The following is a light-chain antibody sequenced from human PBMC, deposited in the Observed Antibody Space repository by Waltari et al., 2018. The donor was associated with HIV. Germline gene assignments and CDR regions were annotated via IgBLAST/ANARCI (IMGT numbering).Light chain of an antibody. CDR1: SSDVGGYNY. V-gene: IGLV2-14*03. J-gene: IGLJ2*01. Sequence: QSALTQPASVSGSPGQSITISCPGTSSDVGGYNYVSWYQQHPGKAPKLMIYDVSNRPSGVSNRFSGSKSGNTASLTISGLQAEDEADYYCSSYTSSSILFGGGTKLTVL. CDR2: DVS. CDR3: SSYTSSSIL.